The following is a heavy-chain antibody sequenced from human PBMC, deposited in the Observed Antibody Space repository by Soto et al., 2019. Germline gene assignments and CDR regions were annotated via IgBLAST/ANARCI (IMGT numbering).Heavy chain of an antibody. CDR3: AREWGLLPYYVMNV. J-gene: IGHJ6*02. Sequence: ETLSLTCIVSGDSVTSGSDYWTWLRQPPGKGLEWIGYIPYTGRTKYNPSLQSRVTISVDTSKNDFSLNLSSVTAADTAVYFFAREWGLLPYYVMNVWGHGTAVTVS. V-gene: IGHV4-61*03. D-gene: IGHD7-27*01. CDR2: IPYTGRT. CDR1: GDSVTSGSDY.